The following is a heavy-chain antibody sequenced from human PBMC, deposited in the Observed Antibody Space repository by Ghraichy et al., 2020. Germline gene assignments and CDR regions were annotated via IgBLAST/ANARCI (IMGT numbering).Heavy chain of an antibody. Sequence: SETLSLTCTVTGDSITSSSYFWDWIRQPPGKGLEWIGGSTYYNPSLKSRVAISVDTSKNQFSLNLNSVTAADTAVYFCARGLKVGRTWYYYDSWGQGTLVTVSP. CDR3: ARGLKVGRTWYYYDS. CDR1: GDSITSSSYF. CDR2: ST. D-gene: IGHD1-26*01. V-gene: IGHV4-39*01. J-gene: IGHJ4*02.